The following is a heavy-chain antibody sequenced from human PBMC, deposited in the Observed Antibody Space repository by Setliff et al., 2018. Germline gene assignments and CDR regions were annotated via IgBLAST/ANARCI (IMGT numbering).Heavy chain of an antibody. CDR2: ISSRSTYI. Sequence: GALRLSCAASGFTFSGYSMNWVRQAPGKGLEWVSSISSRSTYIYYADSVKGRFTISRDNANNSLYLQMNSLRAEDTAMYYCARFACNGGSCYLSASDHWGQGALVTVSS. CDR3: ARFACNGGSCYLSASDH. D-gene: IGHD2-15*01. CDR1: GFTFSGYS. J-gene: IGHJ4*02. V-gene: IGHV3-21*06.